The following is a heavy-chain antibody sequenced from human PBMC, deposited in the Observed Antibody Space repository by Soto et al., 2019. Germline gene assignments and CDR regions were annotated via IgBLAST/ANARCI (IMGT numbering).Heavy chain of an antibody. D-gene: IGHD2-8*02. CDR1: GGSISSYY. V-gene: IGHV4-59*08. CDR3: ARLRSGPDNRSYWAFDY. J-gene: IGHJ4*02. CDR2: IYYSGST. Sequence: SETLSLTCTVSGGSISSYYWSWIRQPPGKGLEWIGYIYYSGSTNYNPSLKSRVTISVDTSKNQFSLKLSSVTAADTAVYFCARLRSGPDNRSYWAFDYWGRGTLVTV.